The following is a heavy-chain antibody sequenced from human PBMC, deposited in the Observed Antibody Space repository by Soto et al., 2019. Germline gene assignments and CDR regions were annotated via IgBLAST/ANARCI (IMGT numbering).Heavy chain of an antibody. J-gene: IGHJ4*02. CDR1: GFIFGTYG. D-gene: IGHD1-26*01. CDR2: ISYDGSNE. Sequence: GGSLRLSCAASGFIFGTYGMHWVRQVPGKGLEWVAHISYDGSNEHYADSVKGRFTVSRDNAKNTLSLQLTSLRSADTAVYYCTKEYIVGTTWGYFESWGQGTLVTVSS. CDR3: TKEYIVGTTWGYFES. V-gene: IGHV3-30*18.